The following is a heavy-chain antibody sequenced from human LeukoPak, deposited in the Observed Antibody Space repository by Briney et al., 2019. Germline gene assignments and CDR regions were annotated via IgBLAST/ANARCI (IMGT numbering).Heavy chain of an antibody. CDR2: INHSGST. D-gene: IGHD3-10*01. J-gene: IGHJ6*02. CDR1: GGSFSGYY. V-gene: IGHV4-34*01. Sequence: SETLSLTCAVYGGSFSGYYWSWIRQPPGRGLEWIGEINHSGSTNYNPSLKSRVTISVDTSKNQFSLKLSSVTAADTAVYYCARGAGFGELSPYYYGMDVWGQGTTVTVSS. CDR3: ARGAGFGELSPYYYGMDV.